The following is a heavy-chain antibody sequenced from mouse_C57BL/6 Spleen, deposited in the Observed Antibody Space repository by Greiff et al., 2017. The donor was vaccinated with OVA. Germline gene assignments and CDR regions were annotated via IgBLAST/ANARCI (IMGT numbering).Heavy chain of an antibody. CDR1: GYTFTSYG. J-gene: IGHJ4*01. CDR3: ANYYGSRDAMDY. D-gene: IGHD1-1*01. V-gene: IGHV1-81*01. Sequence: QVQLKQSGAELARPGASVKLSCQASGYTFTSYGISWVKQRTGQGLEWIGEIYPRSGNTYYNEKFKGKATLTADKSSSTAYMELRSLTSEDSAVYFCANYYGSRDAMDYWGQGTSVTVSS. CDR2: IYPRSGNT.